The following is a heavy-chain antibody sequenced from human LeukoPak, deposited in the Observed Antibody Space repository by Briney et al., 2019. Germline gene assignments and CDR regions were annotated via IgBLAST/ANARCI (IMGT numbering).Heavy chain of an antibody. CDR3: ARASGMGYYDSSGYYYFDY. CDR2: IIPTLHIT. CDR1: GDPFSSYP. V-gene: IGHV1-69*04. D-gene: IGHD3-22*01. J-gene: IGHJ4*02. Sequence: EASVKVSCKASGDPFSSYPISWVRLAPGQGLEWMGRIIPTLHITDYAKKFQDRLTITADTSTTTAYMELRSLRSDDTAVYYCARASGMGYYDSSGYYYFDYWGQGTLVTVSS.